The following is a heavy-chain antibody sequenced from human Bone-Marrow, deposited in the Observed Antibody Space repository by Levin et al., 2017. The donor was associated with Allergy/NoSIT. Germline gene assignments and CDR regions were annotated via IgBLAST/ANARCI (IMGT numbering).Heavy chain of an antibody. D-gene: IGHD2-2*02. CDR1: GYTFTSYY. CDR3: AREPYPYQLLYSGYYYYGMDV. Sequence: ASVKVSCKASGYTFTSYYMHWVRQAPGQGLEWMGIINPSGGSTSYAQKFQGRVTMTRDTSTSTVYMELSSLRSEDTAVYYCAREPYPYQLLYSGYYYYGMDVWGQGTTVTVSS. CDR2: INPSGGST. J-gene: IGHJ6*02. V-gene: IGHV1-46*01.